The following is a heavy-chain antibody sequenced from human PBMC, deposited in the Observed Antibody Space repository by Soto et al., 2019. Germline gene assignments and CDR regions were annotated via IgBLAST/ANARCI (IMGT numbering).Heavy chain of an antibody. CDR1: GGSISSYY. V-gene: IGHV4-59*01. CDR2: IYYSGST. J-gene: IGHJ4*02. Sequence: QVQLQESGPGLVKPSETLSLTCTVSGGSISSYYWSWIRQPPGKGLEWIGYIYYSGSTNYNPSLKSPVTTSVDTSKNQSSLKLSSVTAADTAVYYCARDGDGYNRGPFDYWGQGTLVTVSS. CDR3: ARDGDGYNRGPFDY. D-gene: IGHD5-12*01.